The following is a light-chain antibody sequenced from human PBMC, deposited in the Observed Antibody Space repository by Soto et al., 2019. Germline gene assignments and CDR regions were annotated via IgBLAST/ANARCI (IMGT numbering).Light chain of an antibody. V-gene: IGLV1-44*01. CDR1: NSNIGRNP. J-gene: IGLJ2*01. CDR2: TNN. CDR3: AAWDDSLKGVL. Sequence: QSVLTQTPSASGTPGQRVTMSCSGSNSNIGRNPVNWYQQLPGTAPKLLIYTNNQRSSGVPDRFSASKSGTSASLAISGLQSEDEAEYYCAAWDDSLKGVLFGGGTKVTVL.